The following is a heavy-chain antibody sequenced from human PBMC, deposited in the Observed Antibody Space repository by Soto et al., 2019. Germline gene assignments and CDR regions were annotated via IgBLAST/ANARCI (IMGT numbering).Heavy chain of an antibody. D-gene: IGHD4-4*01. V-gene: IGHV3-9*01. CDR1: GFTFDDYA. CDR2: ISWNSGSI. Sequence: GGSLRLSCAASGFTFDDYAMHWVRQAPGKGLEWVSGISWNSGSIGYADSVKGRFTISRDNAKNSLYLQMNSLRAEDTALYYCAKSTGETTVKFPYYFDYWGQGTLVTVS. CDR3: AKSTGETTVKFPYYFDY. J-gene: IGHJ4*02.